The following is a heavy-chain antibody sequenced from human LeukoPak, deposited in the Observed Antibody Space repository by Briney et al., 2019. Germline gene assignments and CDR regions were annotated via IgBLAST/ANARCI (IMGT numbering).Heavy chain of an antibody. J-gene: IGHJ6*02. CDR2: ISSSSSTI. CDR3: ASAYDFWSTVAMDV. CDR1: GFTVSGNY. V-gene: IGHV3-48*02. Sequence: GGSLRLSCAASGFTVSGNYMSWVRQAPGKGLEWVSYISSSSSTIYYADSVKGRFTISGDNAKNSLYLQMNSLRDEDTAVYYCASAYDFWSTVAMDVWGQGTTVTVSS. D-gene: IGHD3-3*01.